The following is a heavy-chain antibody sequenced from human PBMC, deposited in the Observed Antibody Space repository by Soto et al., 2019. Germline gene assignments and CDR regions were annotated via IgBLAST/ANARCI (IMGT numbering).Heavy chain of an antibody. CDR3: ARDPTTATTGSLFDY. CDR1: GYTFTNYF. V-gene: IGHV1-46*01. CDR2: ITFGGGST. J-gene: IGHJ4*02. Sequence: QVLLVQSGAEVKKPGASVKVSCKASGYTFTNYFMHWVRQAPGQGLEWMGIITFGGGSTTYAQQFQGRVTMTRDTSTSTVYMELTSLTSEDTAVYYCARDPTTATTGSLFDYWGQGTLVTVSS. D-gene: IGHD1-26*01.